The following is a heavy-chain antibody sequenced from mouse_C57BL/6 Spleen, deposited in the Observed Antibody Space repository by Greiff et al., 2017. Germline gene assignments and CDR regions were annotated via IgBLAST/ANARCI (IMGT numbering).Heavy chain of an antibody. CDR3: ARLWFLLGNAMDY. V-gene: IGHV1-52*01. Sequence: QVQLKESGAELVRPGASVKLSCKASGYTFTSYWMHWVKQRPIQGLEWIGNIDPYDSETHYNQKFKDKATLTVDKSSSTAYMQLSSLTSEDSAVYYCARLWFLLGNAMDYWGQGTSVTVSA. CDR2: IDPYDSET. D-gene: IGHD2-3*01. CDR1: GYTFTSYW. J-gene: IGHJ4*01.